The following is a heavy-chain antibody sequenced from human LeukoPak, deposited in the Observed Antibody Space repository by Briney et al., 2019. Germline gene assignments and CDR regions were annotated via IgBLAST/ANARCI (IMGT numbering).Heavy chain of an antibody. Sequence: SETLSLTCTVSGGSMSLYYWSWIRQPAGKRLEWIGRTYISGSTNYNPSLKSRVTMSVDTSKNQFSLKLTSVTAADTAVYYCARDIGDIDDYWGQGTLVTVSS. V-gene: IGHV4-4*07. CDR3: ARDIGDIDDY. D-gene: IGHD5-12*01. CDR1: GGSMSLYY. J-gene: IGHJ4*02. CDR2: TYISGST.